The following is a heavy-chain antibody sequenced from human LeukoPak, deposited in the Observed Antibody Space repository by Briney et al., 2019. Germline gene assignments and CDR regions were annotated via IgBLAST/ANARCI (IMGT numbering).Heavy chain of an antibody. J-gene: IGHJ4*02. D-gene: IGHD1-1*01. CDR1: GFNFSTYW. CDR2: IHQDGNEK. Sequence: AGGSLRLFCAASGFNFSTYWMSWVRQAPGKGLEWIANIHQDGNEKYYVDSVKGRFTISRDNAKKSLYLQMTSLRVEDTAVYYCARGDDSSGDYWGQGTLITVSS. CDR3: ARGDDSSGDY. V-gene: IGHV3-7*04.